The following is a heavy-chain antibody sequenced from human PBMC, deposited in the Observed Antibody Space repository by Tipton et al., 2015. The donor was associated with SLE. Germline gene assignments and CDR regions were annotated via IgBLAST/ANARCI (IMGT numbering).Heavy chain of an antibody. Sequence: TLSLTCTVSGDSISGSYWSWIRQPAGKGLEWIGRIYTSGSTNYNPSLMSRVTMSTDTSKNQFSLKLISVTAADTAVYYCARGSSWAFDYWGQGTLVTVSS. CDR2: IYTSGST. D-gene: IGHD6-13*01. CDR1: GDSISGSY. V-gene: IGHV4-4*07. J-gene: IGHJ4*02. CDR3: ARGSSWAFDY.